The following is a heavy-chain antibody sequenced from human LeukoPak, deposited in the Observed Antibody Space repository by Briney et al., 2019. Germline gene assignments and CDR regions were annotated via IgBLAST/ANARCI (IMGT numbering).Heavy chain of an antibody. J-gene: IGHJ5*02. V-gene: IGHV4-61*08. CDR3: AVSSGWYSDWFDP. CDR1: GGSISSGGYY. CDR2: IYYSGST. Sequence: SQTLSLTCAVSGGSISSGGYYWSWIRQPPGKGLEWIGYIYYSGSTNYNPSLKSRVTISVDTSKNQFSLKLSSVTAADTAVYYCAVSSGWYSDWFDPWGQGTLVTVSS. D-gene: IGHD6-19*01.